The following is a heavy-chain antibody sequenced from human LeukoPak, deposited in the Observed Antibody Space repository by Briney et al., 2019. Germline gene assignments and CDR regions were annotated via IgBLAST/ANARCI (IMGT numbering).Heavy chain of an antibody. Sequence: ASVKVSCKASGGTFSSYAISWVRQAPGQGLEWMGRIIPILGIANYAQKFQGRVTITADKSTSTAYMELSSLRSEDTAVCYCASLDSSGYYYAEYFQHWGQGTLVTVSS. CDR2: IIPILGIA. V-gene: IGHV1-69*04. D-gene: IGHD3-22*01. CDR3: ASLDSSGYYYAEYFQH. J-gene: IGHJ1*01. CDR1: GGTFSSYA.